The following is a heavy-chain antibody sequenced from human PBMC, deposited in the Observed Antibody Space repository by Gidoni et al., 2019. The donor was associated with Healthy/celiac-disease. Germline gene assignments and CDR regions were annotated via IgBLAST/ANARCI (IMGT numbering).Heavy chain of an antibody. CDR2: IWYDGSNK. Sequence: QVQLVESGGGVVQPGRSLRLSCSASGFTFSSYGMHWVRQAPGKGLEWVAVIWYDGSNKYYADSVKGRFTISRDNSKNTLYLQMNSLRAEDTAVYYCARDLQIVAAEEGGLDYWGQGTLVTVSS. V-gene: IGHV3-33*01. CDR1: GFTFSSYG. CDR3: ARDLQIVAAEEGGLDY. D-gene: IGHD6-13*01. J-gene: IGHJ4*02.